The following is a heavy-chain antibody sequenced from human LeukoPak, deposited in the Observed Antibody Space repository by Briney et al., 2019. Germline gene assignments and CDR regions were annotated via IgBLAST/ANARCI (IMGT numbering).Heavy chain of an antibody. J-gene: IGHJ5*02. CDR2: IRNADDGYTT. CDR1: GFSLSDHY. V-gene: IGHV3-72*01. Sequence: GGSLRLSCAASGFSLSDHYMDWVRQAPGQGPELIGHIRNADDGYTTEYAASVKGRFTVSRDDSKNSLYLQMNSLKPEDTAVYYCVRNHRHWFDPWGQGTLVTVSS. CDR3: VRNHRHWFDP.